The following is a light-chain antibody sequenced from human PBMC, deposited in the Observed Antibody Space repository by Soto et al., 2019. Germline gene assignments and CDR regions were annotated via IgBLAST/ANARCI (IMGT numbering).Light chain of an antibody. V-gene: IGKV1-27*01. CDR3: QKYNSATLT. CDR1: QGIRNS. Sequence: DIQMTQSTSSLSASVGDRVTITCRASQGIRNSLAWYQLKPGKVPKLLIFAASTLQSGVPSRFSGSGSGTDFTLTISGLQPEDVATYYCQKYNSATLTFGPGTKVDI. CDR2: AAS. J-gene: IGKJ3*01.